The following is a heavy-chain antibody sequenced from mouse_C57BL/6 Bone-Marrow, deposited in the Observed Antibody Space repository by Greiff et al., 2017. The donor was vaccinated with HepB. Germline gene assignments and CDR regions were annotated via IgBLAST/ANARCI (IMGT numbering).Heavy chain of an antibody. J-gene: IGHJ4*01. Sequence: VQLQQSGAELVMPGASVKLSCKATGYTFTSYWMHWVKQRPGQGLEWIGEIVPCGSYTNYNEKFKGKSTFTADTSSNTAYMQLSSLTAEDSAVYYCARGDYYGSRWDAMEDWGQGTTVTVSS. CDR1: GYTFTSYW. D-gene: IGHD1-1*01. V-gene: IGHV1-69*01. CDR3: ARGDYYGSRWDAMED. CDR2: IVPCGSYT.